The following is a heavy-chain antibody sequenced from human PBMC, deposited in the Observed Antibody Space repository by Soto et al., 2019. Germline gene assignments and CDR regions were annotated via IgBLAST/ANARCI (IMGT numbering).Heavy chain of an antibody. D-gene: IGHD2-15*01. V-gene: IGHV3-30*18. CDR3: AKEDDCSGGSCLFYYYYGMDV. CDR2: ISYDGSNK. CDR1: GFTFSSYG. J-gene: IGHJ6*02. Sequence: LRLSCAASGFTFSSYGMHWVRQAPGKGLEWVAVISYDGSNKYYADSVKGRFTISRDNSKNTLYLQMNSLRAEDTAVYYCAKEDDCSGGSCLFYYYYGMDVWGQGTTVTVSS.